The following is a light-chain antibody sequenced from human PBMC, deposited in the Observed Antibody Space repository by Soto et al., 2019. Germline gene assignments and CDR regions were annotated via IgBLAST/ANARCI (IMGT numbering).Light chain of an antibody. Sequence: QTVVTQEPSASGTPGQRVTISCSGSGSNIGSHDVYWYQHLPGTAPKVLIYRNDQRPSGVPDRFSASRSGTSASLAISGLRSEDEADYYCVAWDDSLSGRVFGGGTKLTVL. CDR1: GSNIGSHD. CDR3: VAWDDSLSGRV. V-gene: IGLV1-47*02. CDR2: RND. J-gene: IGLJ3*02.